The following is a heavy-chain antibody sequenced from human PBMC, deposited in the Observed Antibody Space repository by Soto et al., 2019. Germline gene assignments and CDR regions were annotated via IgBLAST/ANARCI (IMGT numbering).Heavy chain of an antibody. CDR3: ASDRPTSDYGLDY. V-gene: IGHV3-74*01. D-gene: IGHD4-17*01. CDR2: INSDGSST. CDR1: GFTFSSYW. Sequence: PGGSLRLSCAASGFTFSSYWMHWVRQAPGKGLVWVSRINSDGSSTSYADSVKGRFTISRDNAKNTLYLQMNSLRAEDTAVYYCASDRPTSDYGLDYWGQGTLVTVS. J-gene: IGHJ4*02.